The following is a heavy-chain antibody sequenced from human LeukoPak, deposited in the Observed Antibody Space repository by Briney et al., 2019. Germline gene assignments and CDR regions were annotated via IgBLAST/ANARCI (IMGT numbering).Heavy chain of an antibody. J-gene: IGHJ6*02. CDR3: ARDVDVLLWFEPDYYYYGMDV. V-gene: IGHV1-18*01. Sequence: ASVKVSCKASGGTFSSYAISWVRQAPGQGLEWMGWISAYNGNTNYAQKLQGRVTMTTDTSTSTAYMELRSLRSDDTAVYYCARDVDVLLWFEPDYYYYGMDVWGQGPTVTVSS. D-gene: IGHD3-10*01. CDR2: ISAYNGNT. CDR1: GGTFSSYA.